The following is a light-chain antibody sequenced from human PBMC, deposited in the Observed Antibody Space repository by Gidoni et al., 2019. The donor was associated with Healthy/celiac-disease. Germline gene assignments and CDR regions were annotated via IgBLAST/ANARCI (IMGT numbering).Light chain of an antibody. CDR2: DAS. J-gene: IGKJ4*01. V-gene: IGKV3-11*01. CDR1: QSVSSY. Sequence: IVLTQSPATLSLSPGERATLSCRASQSVSSYLAWYQQKPGQAPRLLIYDASNRATGSPARCSGSGSGTDFTPTISSLEPEDFAVYYCQQRSNWPVLTFGGGTKVEIK. CDR3: QQRSNWPVLT.